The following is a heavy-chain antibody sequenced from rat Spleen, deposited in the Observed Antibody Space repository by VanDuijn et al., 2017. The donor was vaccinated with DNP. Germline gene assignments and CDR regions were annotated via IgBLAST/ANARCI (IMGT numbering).Heavy chain of an antibody. J-gene: IGHJ2*01. D-gene: IGHD4-3*01. CDR1: GFTFSDYN. CDR2: ISYDGGRA. CDR3: VRWNSGHFDY. V-gene: IGHV5S10*01. Sequence: EVQLVESGGGLVQPGRSLKLSCAASGFTFSDYNTAWVRQAPTKGLEWVASISYDGGRAYYRDSVKGRFTISRDNAKSTLYLQMNSLRSEDMATYYCVRWNSGHFDYWGQGVMVTVSS.